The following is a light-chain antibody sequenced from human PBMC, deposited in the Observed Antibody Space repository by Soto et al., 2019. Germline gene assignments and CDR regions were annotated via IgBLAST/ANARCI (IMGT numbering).Light chain of an antibody. Sequence: DIPMTQSPSSLSTSVGDRVTITCRASQGISNYLAWYQQKPGKVPKLLIYAASTLQSGVPSRFTGSGSGTDFTLTISSLQPEDVATYYCQKYNSAPWTFGQGTKVEIK. CDR1: QGISNY. CDR2: AAS. J-gene: IGKJ1*01. CDR3: QKYNSAPWT. V-gene: IGKV1-27*01.